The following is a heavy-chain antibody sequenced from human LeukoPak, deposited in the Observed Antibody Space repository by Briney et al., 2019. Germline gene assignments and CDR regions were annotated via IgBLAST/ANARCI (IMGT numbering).Heavy chain of an antibody. CDR3: ARPTTAGDSSGYLYYFDY. CDR1: GCTFSSNA. CDR2: IIPIFGTA. D-gene: IGHD3-22*01. J-gene: IGHJ4*02. Sequence: SVKVSCKASGCTFSSNAISWVRQAPGQGLEWMGGIIPIFGTANYAQKFQGRVTITADESTSTAYMELSSLRSEDTAVYYCARPTTAGDSSGYLYYFDYWGQGTLVTVSS. V-gene: IGHV1-69*01.